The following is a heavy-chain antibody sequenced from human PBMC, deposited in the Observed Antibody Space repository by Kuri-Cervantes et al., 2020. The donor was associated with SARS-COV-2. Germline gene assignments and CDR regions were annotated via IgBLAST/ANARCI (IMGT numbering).Heavy chain of an antibody. J-gene: IGHJ5*02. Sequence: GESLKISCAASGFTFDYYCMSWVRQAPGKGLEWVSVINWNGGSTGYADSVKGRVTISRDNAKNSLYLQMNSLRAEDTAVYYCAKAADFWSGFNWFDPWGQGTLVTVSS. V-gene: IGHV3-20*04. CDR3: AKAADFWSGFNWFDP. CDR2: INWNGGST. CDR1: GFTFDYYC. D-gene: IGHD3-3*01.